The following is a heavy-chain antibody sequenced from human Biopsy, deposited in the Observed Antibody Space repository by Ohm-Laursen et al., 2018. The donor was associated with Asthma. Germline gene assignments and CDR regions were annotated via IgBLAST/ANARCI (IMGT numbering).Heavy chain of an antibody. V-gene: IGHV4-59*01. CDR3: ARGVDRVTGLLDHFDS. D-gene: IGHD2-21*02. CDR2: VYYSGST. Sequence: GTLSLNCTVSGGSINNFYWSWIRQPPGKGLESIGHVYYSGSTNYNPSLKSRVTISIDASKNQFSLKLTSVTAADTAVYYCARGVDRVTGLLDHFDSWGQGTLVTVSS. J-gene: IGHJ4*02. CDR1: GGSINNFY.